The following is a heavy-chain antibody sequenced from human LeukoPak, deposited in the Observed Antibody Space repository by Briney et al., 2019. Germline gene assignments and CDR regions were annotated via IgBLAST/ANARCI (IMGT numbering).Heavy chain of an antibody. Sequence: SETLSLTCTVSGYSISSGYYWGWIRQPPGKRQEWIGSIYHSGSTYHNPSLNSRVTISVDTSKNQFSLKLSSVTAADTAVYYCARHGKYYDSSGYYYGPYYYYYMDVWGKGTTVTISS. CDR2: IYHSGST. V-gene: IGHV4-38-2*02. CDR3: ARHGKYYDSSGYYYGPYYYYYMDV. CDR1: GYSISSGYY. J-gene: IGHJ6*03. D-gene: IGHD3-22*01.